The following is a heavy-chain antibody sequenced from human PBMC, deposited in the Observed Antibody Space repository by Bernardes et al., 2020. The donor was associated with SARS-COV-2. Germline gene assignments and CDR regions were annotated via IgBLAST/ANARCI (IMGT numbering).Heavy chain of an antibody. CDR3: AKDPGTTKSGGLIY. CDR2: ISGSGSAT. CDR1: GFTFSGYA. V-gene: IGHV3-23*01. Sequence: GGSLRLSCAASGFTFSGYAMTWVRQAPGKGLEWVSAISGSGSATYYTDSVKGRFTISRDNSKNTLYLQIHNLKAEDTAVYFCAKDPGTTKSGGLIYWGQGTLVTVSS. J-gene: IGHJ4*02. D-gene: IGHD3-10*01.